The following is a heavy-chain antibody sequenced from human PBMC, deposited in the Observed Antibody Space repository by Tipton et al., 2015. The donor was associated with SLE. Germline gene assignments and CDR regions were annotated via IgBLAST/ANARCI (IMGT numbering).Heavy chain of an antibody. J-gene: IGHJ5*02. Sequence: QLVQSGAEVKKPGASVKVSCKASGYTFTTYGISWVRQAPGQGLEWMGRINPNSGVTYYAQKFQGRVTMTRDTSISTAYMELSRLRSDDTAVYYCASEGRDLLSWLDPWGQGTLVTVSS. CDR2: INPNSGVT. CDR1: GYTFTTYG. V-gene: IGHV1-2*06. CDR3: ASEGRDLLSWLDP. D-gene: IGHD3-9*01.